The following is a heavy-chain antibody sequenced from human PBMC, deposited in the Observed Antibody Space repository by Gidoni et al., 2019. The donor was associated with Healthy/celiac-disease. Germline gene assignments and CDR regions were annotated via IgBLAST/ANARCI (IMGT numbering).Heavy chain of an antibody. V-gene: IGHV3-30*02. CDR3: AKGGPSYGGYESFDY. J-gene: IGHJ4*02. D-gene: IGHD5-12*01. Sequence: TISRDNSKNTLYLQMNSLRAEDTAVYYCAKGGPSYGGYESFDYWGQGTLVTVSS.